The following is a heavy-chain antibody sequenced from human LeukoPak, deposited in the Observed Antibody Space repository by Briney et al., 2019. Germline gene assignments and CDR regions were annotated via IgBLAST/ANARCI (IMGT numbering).Heavy chain of an antibody. V-gene: IGHV4-38-2*02. CDR3: ARTVRGYYGSGSYLSY. CDR2: IYHSGST. J-gene: IGHJ4*02. CDR1: GYSISSGYY. Sequence: SETLSLTCTVSGYSISSGYYWGWIRQPPGKGLEWIGSIYHSGSTYYNPSLKGRVTISVDTSKNQFSLKLSSVTAADTAVYYCARTVRGYYGSGSYLSYWGQGTLVTVSS. D-gene: IGHD3-10*01.